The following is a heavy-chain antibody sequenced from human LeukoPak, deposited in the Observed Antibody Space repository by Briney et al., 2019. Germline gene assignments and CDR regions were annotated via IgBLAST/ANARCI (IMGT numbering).Heavy chain of an antibody. Sequence: GGSLRLSCTASGFTFSTYGVHWVRQAPGKGLEWVTLISYDGSTKYYSDSVKGRFTISRDNSKNTLYLQMNSLRAEDTAVYYCARRAGAYSHPYDYWGQGTLVTVSS. CDR1: GFTFSTYG. CDR2: ISYDGSTK. CDR3: ARRAGAYSHPYDY. V-gene: IGHV3-30*03. J-gene: IGHJ4*02. D-gene: IGHD4/OR15-4a*01.